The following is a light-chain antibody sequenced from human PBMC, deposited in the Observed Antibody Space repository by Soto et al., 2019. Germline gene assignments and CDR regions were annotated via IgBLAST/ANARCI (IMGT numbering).Light chain of an antibody. CDR3: QQYEKWPPSIT. J-gene: IGKJ5*01. V-gene: IGKV3-15*01. Sequence: IEMTQSPATLSASPGDRATLSCRASQPVNNNLAWYQQKPSQAPRLLIYGVSTRATGISARFSGGGSVTEFTLTISSLQSEDFAVYYCQQYEKWPPSITFGQGTRLEIK. CDR1: QPVNNN. CDR2: GVS.